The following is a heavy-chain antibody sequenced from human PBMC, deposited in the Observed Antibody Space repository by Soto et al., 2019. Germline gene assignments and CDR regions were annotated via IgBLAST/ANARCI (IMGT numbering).Heavy chain of an antibody. D-gene: IGHD4-17*01. J-gene: IGHJ6*02. CDR3: AREVVTTNYYYGMDV. Sequence: SETLSRTWTVSGGSISSYYWSWIRQPPGKGLEWIGYIYYSGSTNYNPSLKSRVTISVDTSKNQFSLKLSSVTAADTAVYYCAREVVTTNYYYGMDVWGQGTTVTVSS. CDR1: GGSISSYY. CDR2: IYYSGST. V-gene: IGHV4-59*01.